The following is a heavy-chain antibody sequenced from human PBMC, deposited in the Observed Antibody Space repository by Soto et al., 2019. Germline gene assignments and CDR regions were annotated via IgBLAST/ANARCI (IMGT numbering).Heavy chain of an antibody. J-gene: IGHJ3*02. D-gene: IGHD3-22*01. CDR3: ARALVVVITTRAFDI. CDR1: GFAFTNYA. CDR2: ISGSGAII. V-gene: IGHV3-23*01. Sequence: PGGSLRLSCAASGFAFTNYAMTWVRRAPGKGLEWVSAISGSGAIIYYADSVKGRFTISRDNSKNTLYLQMNSLRAEDTAVYYCARALVVVITTRAFDIWGQGTMVTVSS.